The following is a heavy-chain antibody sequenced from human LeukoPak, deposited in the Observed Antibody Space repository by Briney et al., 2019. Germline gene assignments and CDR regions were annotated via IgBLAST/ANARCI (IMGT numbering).Heavy chain of an antibody. Sequence: PSETLSLTCTVSGGSISSGSYYWSWIRQPAGKGLEWIGRIYTSGSTNYNPSLKSRVTISVDTSKNQFSLKLSSVTAADTAVYYCARNTVTTAWFDPWGEGTLVTVSS. CDR2: IYTSGST. CDR3: ARNTVTTAWFDP. D-gene: IGHD4-17*01. CDR1: GGSISSGSYY. V-gene: IGHV4-61*02. J-gene: IGHJ5*02.